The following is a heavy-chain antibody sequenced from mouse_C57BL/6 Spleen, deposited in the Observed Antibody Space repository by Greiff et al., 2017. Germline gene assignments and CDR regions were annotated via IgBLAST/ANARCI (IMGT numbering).Heavy chain of an antibody. CDR1: GFTFSDYG. Sequence: EVQLMESGGGLVKPGGSLKLSCAASGFTFSDYGMHWVRQAPEKGLEWVAYISRGSSTIYYADTVKGRFTISGDNAKNTLFLQMTSLRSADTAMYYCAREAGFAYWGQGTLVTVSA. CDR2: ISRGSSTI. CDR3: AREAGFAY. V-gene: IGHV5-17*01. J-gene: IGHJ3*01.